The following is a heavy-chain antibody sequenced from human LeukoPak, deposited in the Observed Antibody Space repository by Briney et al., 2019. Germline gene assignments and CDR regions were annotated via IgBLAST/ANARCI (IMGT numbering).Heavy chain of an antibody. Sequence: GGSLRLSCAASGFTFSSYAMHWVRPAPGKGLEWVAVISYDGSNKYYADSVKGRFTISRENSKNTLYLQMNSLRAEDTAVYYCARSRVRGAAAGTFDYWGQGTLVTVSS. D-gene: IGHD6-13*01. J-gene: IGHJ4*02. V-gene: IGHV3-30*01. CDR2: ISYDGSNK. CDR1: GFTFSSYA. CDR3: ARSRVRGAAAGTFDY.